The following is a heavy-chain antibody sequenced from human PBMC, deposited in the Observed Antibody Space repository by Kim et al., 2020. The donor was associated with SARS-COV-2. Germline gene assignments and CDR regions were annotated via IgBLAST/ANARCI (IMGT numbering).Heavy chain of an antibody. CDR3: AKDVLTVVVIAFDY. J-gene: IGHJ4*02. Sequence: AASVKGRFTISRDKSKNTLSLQMNSLRAEDTAVYYCAKDVLTVVVIAFDYWCQGTLVTVSS. V-gene: IGHV3-23*01. D-gene: IGHD3-22*01.